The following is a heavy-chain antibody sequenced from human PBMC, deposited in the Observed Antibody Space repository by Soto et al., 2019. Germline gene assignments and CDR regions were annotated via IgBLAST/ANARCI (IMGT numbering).Heavy chain of an antibody. Sequence: EVQLVESGGGLVEPGGSLTLSCAVSGITFSLACLNWVRQAPGKGLEWVGRIKPKANGGTADYAAPMRGRIVISRDDSANILFLQLNGLKNEDTAVYYCTVLWGTSYFDYWGHGSLVTVSS. J-gene: IGHJ4*01. CDR2: IKPKANGGTA. V-gene: IGHV3-15*07. D-gene: IGHD3-16*01. CDR3: TVLWGTSYFDY. CDR1: GITFSLAC.